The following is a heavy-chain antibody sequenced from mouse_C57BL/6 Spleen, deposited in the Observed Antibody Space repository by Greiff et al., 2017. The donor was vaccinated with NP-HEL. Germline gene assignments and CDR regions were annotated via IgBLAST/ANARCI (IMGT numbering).Heavy chain of an antibody. Sequence: EVQLVESGEGLVKPGGSLKLSCAASGFTFSSYAMSWVRQTPEQRLEWVAYISSGGDYIYYADTVKGRFTISRDNARNTLYLKMSSLKSEDTARYYCTRDDYDVGYYAMDDWGQGTSVTVSS. CDR2: ISSGGDYI. CDR1: GFTFSSYA. V-gene: IGHV5-9-1*02. CDR3: TRDDYDVGYYAMDD. J-gene: IGHJ4*01. D-gene: IGHD2-4*01.